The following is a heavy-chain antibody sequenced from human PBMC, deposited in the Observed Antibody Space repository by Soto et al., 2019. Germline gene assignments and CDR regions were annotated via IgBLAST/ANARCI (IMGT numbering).Heavy chain of an antibody. CDR3: ARADDSSGYSALVFDY. CDR2: IYYSGST. CDR1: GGSISSYY. J-gene: IGHJ4*02. V-gene: IGHV4-59*01. Sequence: SETLSLTCTVSGGSISSYYWSWIRQPPGKGLEWIGYIYYSGSTNYNPSLKSRVTISLDTSKNQFSLKLSSVTAADTAVYYCARADDSSGYSALVFDYWGQGTLVTVSS. D-gene: IGHD3-22*01.